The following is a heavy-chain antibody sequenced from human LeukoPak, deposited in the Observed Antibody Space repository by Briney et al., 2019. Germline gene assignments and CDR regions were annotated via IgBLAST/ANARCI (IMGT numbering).Heavy chain of an antibody. D-gene: IGHD3-22*01. Sequence: SETLSLTCTVSGGSISSYYWSWIRQPPGKGLEWIGEIHHSGSTNYDPSLKSRVTISVDTSKNQFSLKLSSVTAADTAVYYCAREGDSSVYYDYWGQGTLVTVSS. CDR1: GGSISSYY. CDR2: IHHSGST. J-gene: IGHJ4*02. CDR3: AREGDSSVYYDY. V-gene: IGHV4-34*01.